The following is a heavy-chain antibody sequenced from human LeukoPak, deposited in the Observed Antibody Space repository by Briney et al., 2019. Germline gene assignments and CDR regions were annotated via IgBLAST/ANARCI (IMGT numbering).Heavy chain of an antibody. D-gene: IGHD3-10*01. J-gene: IGHJ4*02. CDR2: ISGSGGST. Sequence: GGSLRLSCAASGFTFSSYAMSWVRQAPGKGLEWVSAISGSGGSTYYADSVKGRFTISRDKSKNTLYLQMNSLRAEDTAVYYCAKAPNMVRGVISPFDYWGQGTLVTVSS. CDR1: GFTFSSYA. V-gene: IGHV3-23*01. CDR3: AKAPNMVRGVISPFDY.